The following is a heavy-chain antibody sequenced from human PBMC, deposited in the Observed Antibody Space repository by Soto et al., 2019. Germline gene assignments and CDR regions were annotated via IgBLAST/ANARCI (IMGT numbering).Heavy chain of an antibody. Sequence: EVQRLESGGGLVQPGGSLRFSCAASGFTFSSHAMSWVRQAPGKGLEWVSSISGSGGSTYYADSVKDRFTISRNNSKNTLYRQMSSLRAEDTAVYYCAKDAAVADMWYFDYWGQGNLVTVSS. CDR2: ISGSGGST. J-gene: IGHJ4*02. V-gene: IGHV3-23*01. CDR1: GFTFSSHA. CDR3: AKDAAVADMWYFDY. D-gene: IGHD6-19*01.